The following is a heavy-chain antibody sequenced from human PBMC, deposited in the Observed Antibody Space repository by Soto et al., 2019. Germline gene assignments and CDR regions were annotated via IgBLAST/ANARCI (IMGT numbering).Heavy chain of an antibody. Sequence: ASVKVSCKASGYTFTGQYIHWVRQAPGQGLEWMGWINPNSGGTNYAQMFQGSVTMTRDTSISTAYMELSSLRSDDTAVYYCARDRGYCINGVCYSRLDYWGQGTLVTVTS. J-gene: IGHJ4*02. CDR1: GYTFTGQY. V-gene: IGHV1-2*02. D-gene: IGHD2-8*01. CDR2: INPNSGGT. CDR3: ARDRGYCINGVCYSRLDY.